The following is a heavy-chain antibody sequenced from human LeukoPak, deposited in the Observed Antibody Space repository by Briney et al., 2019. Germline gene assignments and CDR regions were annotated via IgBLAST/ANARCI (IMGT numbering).Heavy chain of an antibody. CDR2: IRSKANSYAT. D-gene: IGHD3-22*01. CDR3: TRHGWHYDSSGYYTVDY. CDR1: GFTFSGSA. V-gene: IGHV3-73*01. Sequence: GGSLRLSCAASGFTFSGSAMHWVRQASGKGLEWVGRIRSKANSYATAYAASVKGRFTISRDDSKNTAYLQMNSLKTEDTAVYYCTRHGWHYDSSGYYTVDYWGQGTLVTVSS. J-gene: IGHJ4*02.